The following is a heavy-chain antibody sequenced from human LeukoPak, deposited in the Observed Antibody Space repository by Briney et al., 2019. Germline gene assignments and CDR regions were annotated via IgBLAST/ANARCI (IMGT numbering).Heavy chain of an antibody. V-gene: IGHV4-34*01. J-gene: IGHJ4*02. Sequence: SETLSLTCAVYGGSFSGYNWSWLRQPPGKGVEWIGEINHSGSTKYNPSLKSRVTISVDTSRNQFSLKLSSVTAADTAVYYCSGICRPAADPFDHWGQGTLVTVSS. CDR3: SGICRPAADPFDH. CDR2: INHSGST. CDR1: GGSFSGYN. D-gene: IGHD2-2*01.